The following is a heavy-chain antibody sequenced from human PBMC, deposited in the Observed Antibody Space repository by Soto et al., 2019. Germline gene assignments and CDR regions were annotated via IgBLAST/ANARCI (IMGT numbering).Heavy chain of an antibody. CDR1: GFTFSSYS. D-gene: IGHD6-6*01. CDR2: ISSSSSTI. V-gene: IGHV3-48*02. CDR3: ARVYDPIAARTYYYYYGMDV. Sequence: GSLRLSCAASGFTFSSYSMNWVRQAPGKGLEWVSYISSSSSTIYYADSVKGRFTISRDNAKNSLYLQMNSLRDEDTAVYYCARVYDPIAARTYYYYYGMDVWGQGTKVTVSS. J-gene: IGHJ6*02.